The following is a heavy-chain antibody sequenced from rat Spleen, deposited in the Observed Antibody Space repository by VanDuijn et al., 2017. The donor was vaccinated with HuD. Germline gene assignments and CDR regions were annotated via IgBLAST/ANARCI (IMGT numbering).Heavy chain of an antibody. CDR1: GFTFSNYD. V-gene: IGHV5S23*01. CDR2: IGHDGSPT. CDR3: ARSVFDY. J-gene: IGHJ2*01. Sequence: EVQLVESGGGLVQPGNSLKLSCAASGFTFSNYDMAWVRQAPTKGLDWVSSIGHDGSPTYYRDSVKGRFTISRDNAKSTLYLQMDSLRSEDTATYYCARSVFDYWGQGVMVTVSS.